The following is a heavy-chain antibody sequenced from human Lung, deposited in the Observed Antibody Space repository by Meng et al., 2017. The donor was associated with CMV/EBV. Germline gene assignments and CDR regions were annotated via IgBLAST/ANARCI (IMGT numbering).Heavy chain of an antibody. CDR1: GFSLDSSGMA. D-gene: IGHD6-13*01. Sequence: QITLKESGPALMKPTQTLTLTCTFSGFSLDSSGMAVGWIRQPPGKPLEWLALIYWDDDKRYSPSLENRLTVTRGTSRNQVVLRIANVDPADTGTYFCVHTSTPSSWQPEFWGPGIRVPSPQ. V-gene: IGHV2-5*02. CDR2: IYWDDDK. CDR3: VHTSTPSSWQPEF. J-gene: IGHJ4*02.